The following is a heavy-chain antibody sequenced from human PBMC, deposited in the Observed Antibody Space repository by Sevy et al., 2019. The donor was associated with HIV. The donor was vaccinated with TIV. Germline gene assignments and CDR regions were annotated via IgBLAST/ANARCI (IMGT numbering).Heavy chain of an antibody. Sequence: ASEKVSCMVSGYTLTKLSMHWVRQAPGKGLEWMGGFDPEDGETIYAQKFQGRITMTEDTSTDTAYMELSSLRSDDTAVYYCATLDFWSDFPLYGMDVWGQGTTVTVSS. CDR1: GYTLTKLS. CDR2: FDPEDGET. V-gene: IGHV1-24*01. CDR3: ATLDFWSDFPLYGMDV. D-gene: IGHD3-3*01. J-gene: IGHJ6*02.